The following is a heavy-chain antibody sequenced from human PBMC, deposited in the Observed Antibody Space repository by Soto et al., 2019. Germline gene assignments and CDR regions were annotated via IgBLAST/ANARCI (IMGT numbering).Heavy chain of an antibody. CDR3: AKGEGVGGTLGLFDY. Sequence: QVQLVESGGGAVQPGESLRLSCVASGFDFTYYAMHWVRQAPGKGLESVAVMSSDGSKIHHTDSVKGRFTSSRDKYKNTLSLQMNSLRKEDTAVYFCAKGEGVGGTLGLFDYWGQGTVVSVSS. D-gene: IGHD1-26*01. V-gene: IGHV3-30*18. J-gene: IGHJ4*02. CDR2: MSSDGSKI. CDR1: GFDFTYYA.